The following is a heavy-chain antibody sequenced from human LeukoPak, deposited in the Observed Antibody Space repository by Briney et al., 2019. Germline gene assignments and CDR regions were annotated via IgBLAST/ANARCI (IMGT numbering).Heavy chain of an antibody. CDR1: GGSISSYY. CDR3: ARLIRYCSSTSCYPFDY. Sequence: SETLSLTCTVSGGSISSYYWSWIRQPAGKGLEWIGRIYTSGSTYYNPSLKSRVTISVDTSKNQFSLKLSSVTAADTAVYYCARLIRYCSSTSCYPFDYWGQGTLVTVSS. D-gene: IGHD2-2*01. CDR2: IYTSGST. J-gene: IGHJ4*02. V-gene: IGHV4-4*07.